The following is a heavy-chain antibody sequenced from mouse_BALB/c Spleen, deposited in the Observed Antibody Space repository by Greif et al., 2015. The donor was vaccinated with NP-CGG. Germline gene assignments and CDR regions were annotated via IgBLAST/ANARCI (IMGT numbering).Heavy chain of an antibody. CDR2: IDPYDSET. CDR3: ARGWLLRFYAMDY. Sequence: VQLQQSGAELVRPGASVKLSCKASGYTFTSYWMSWVKQRPEQGLEWIGRIDPYDSETHYNQKFKDKATLTVDKSSSTAYMQLSSLTSEDSAAYYCARGWLLRFYAMDYWGQGTSVTVSS. J-gene: IGHJ4*01. V-gene: IGHV1-52*01. D-gene: IGHD2-3*01. CDR1: GYTFTSYW.